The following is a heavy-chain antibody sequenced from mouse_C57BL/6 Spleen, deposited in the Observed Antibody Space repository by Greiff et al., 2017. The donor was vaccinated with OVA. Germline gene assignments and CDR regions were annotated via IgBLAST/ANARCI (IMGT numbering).Heavy chain of an antibody. D-gene: IGHD1-1*01. CDR2: INPNNGGT. V-gene: IGHV1-18*01. J-gene: IGHJ1*03. CDR3: ARDYYGSSYVRYFDV. Sequence: EVQLQQSGPELVKPGASVKIPCKASGYTFTDYNMDWVKQSHGKSLEWIGDINPNNGGTISNQQFKGKATLTVDKSSSTAYMELRSLTSEDTAVYYCARDYYGSSYVRYFDVWGTGTTVTVSS. CDR1: GYTFTDYN.